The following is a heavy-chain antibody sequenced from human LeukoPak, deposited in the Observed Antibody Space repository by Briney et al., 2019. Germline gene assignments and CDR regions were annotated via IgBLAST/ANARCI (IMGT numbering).Heavy chain of an antibody. D-gene: IGHD4-17*01. CDR1: GGSISSYY. CDR3: AREGNDYGDYGGLLGY. V-gene: IGHV4-34*01. CDR2: INHSGST. Sequence: PSETLSLTCTVSGGSISSYYWSWIRQPPGKGLEWIGEINHSGSTNYNPSLKSRVTISVDTSKNQFSLKLSSVTAADTAVYYCAREGNDYGDYGGLLGYWGQGTLVTVSS. J-gene: IGHJ4*02.